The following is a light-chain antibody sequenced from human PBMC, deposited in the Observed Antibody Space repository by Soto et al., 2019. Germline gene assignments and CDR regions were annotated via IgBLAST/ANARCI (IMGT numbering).Light chain of an antibody. J-gene: IGKJ4*01. CDR2: GAS. CDR1: QTFNNNY. Sequence: LSQSPGTVSLTPEDISTLSCRASQTFNNNYLPWYHQMPRQAPRLLISGASGRATGTPDRFSGSASGKDFNLTISRLEAEDFAVYYCQHYGSSPLTSGGGTMA. V-gene: IGKV3-20*01. CDR3: QHYGSSPLT.